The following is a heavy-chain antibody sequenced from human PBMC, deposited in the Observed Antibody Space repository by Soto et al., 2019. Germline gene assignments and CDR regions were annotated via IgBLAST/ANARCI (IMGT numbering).Heavy chain of an antibody. D-gene: IGHD6-13*01. CDR1: GGSISSYY. CDR3: ARGYSSSWYSDY. V-gene: IGHV4-59*01. Sequence: NPSETLSLTCTVSGGSISSYYWSWIRQPPGKGLEWIGYIYYSGSTSHNPSLKSRVTISVDTSKNQFSLKLSSVTAADTAVYYCARGYSSSWYSDYWGQGTLVTVSS. J-gene: IGHJ4*02. CDR2: IYYSGST.